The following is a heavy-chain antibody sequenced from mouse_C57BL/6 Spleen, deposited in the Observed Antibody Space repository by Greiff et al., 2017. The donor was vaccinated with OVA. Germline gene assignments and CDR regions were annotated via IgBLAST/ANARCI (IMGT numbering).Heavy chain of an antibody. J-gene: IGHJ4*01. D-gene: IGHD3-2*02. V-gene: IGHV1-53*01. CDR1: GYTFTSYW. CDR2: INPSNGGT. CDR3: ARAPHSSAYAMDY. Sequence: VQLQQSGTELVKPGASVKLSCKASGYTFTSYWMHWVKQRPGQGLEWLGIINPSNGGTNYNEKFKSKATLTVDKSSSTAYMQLSSLTSEDSAVYYCARAPHSSAYAMDYWGQGTSVTVSS.